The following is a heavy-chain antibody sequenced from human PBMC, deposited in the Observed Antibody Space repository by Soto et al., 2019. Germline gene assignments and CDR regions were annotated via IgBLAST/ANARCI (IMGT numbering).Heavy chain of an antibody. CDR2: ISAYNGNT. CDR1: GISFINHY. D-gene: IGHD3-22*01. CDR3: ARDDYYDSSGPFDY. J-gene: IGHJ4*01. V-gene: IGHV1-18*04. Sequence: GASVKVSCKASGISFINHYVHWVRQAPGQGPEWMGWISAYNGNTNYAQKLQGRVTMTTDTSTSTAYMELRSLRSDDTAVYYCARDDYYDSSGPFDYWG.